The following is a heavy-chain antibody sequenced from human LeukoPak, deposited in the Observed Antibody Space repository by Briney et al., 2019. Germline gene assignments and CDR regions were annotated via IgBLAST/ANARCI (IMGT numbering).Heavy chain of an antibody. J-gene: IGHJ4*02. CDR1: GFTFSSYA. D-gene: IGHD3-10*01. CDR2: ISYDGSNK. V-gene: IGHV3-30*04. CDR3: ARDAVVRGVIDYFDY. Sequence: GWSLRLSCAASGFTFSSYALHWVRQAPGKGLERVAVISYDGSNKYYADSVKGRFTISRDNSKNTLYLQMNSLRAEDTAVYYCARDAVVRGVIDYFDYWGQGTLVTVSS.